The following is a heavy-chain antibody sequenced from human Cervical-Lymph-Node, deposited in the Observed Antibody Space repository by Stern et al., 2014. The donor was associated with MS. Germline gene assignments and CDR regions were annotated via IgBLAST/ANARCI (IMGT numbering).Heavy chain of an antibody. CDR1: GYTFTGYY. Sequence: QVQLGQSGAEVKKPGASVKVSCKASGYTFTGYYMHWVRQAPGQGLEWMGRINPNSGGTNYAQKFQGRVTMTRDTSISTAYMELSRLRSDDTAVYYCAREFLYSSSDYYGMDVWGQGTTVTVSS. V-gene: IGHV1-2*06. CDR3: AREFLYSSSDYYGMDV. D-gene: IGHD6-6*01. CDR2: INPNSGGT. J-gene: IGHJ6*02.